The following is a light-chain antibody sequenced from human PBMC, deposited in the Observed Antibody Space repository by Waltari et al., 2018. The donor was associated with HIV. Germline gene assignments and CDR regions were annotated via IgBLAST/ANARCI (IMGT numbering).Light chain of an antibody. V-gene: IGKV3-15*01. CDR1: QGVSIN. J-gene: IGKJ4*01. CDR3: QQYNDWPLN. Sequence: EVVMTQSPATLSVSPGERATLSCRASQGVSINLAWHQQKPGQAPRLLIYGASTRATGIPARFSGSGAGTEFTLTISSLQSEDFAVYYCQQYNDWPLNFGGGTKVEIK. CDR2: GAS.